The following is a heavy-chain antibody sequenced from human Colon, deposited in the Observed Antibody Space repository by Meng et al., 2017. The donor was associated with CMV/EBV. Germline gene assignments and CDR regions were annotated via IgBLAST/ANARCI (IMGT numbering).Heavy chain of an antibody. CDR1: GDSVSSHY. CDR2: IYVSGIT. CDR3: ARDQNYALFDS. J-gene: IGHJ4*02. D-gene: IGHD1-7*01. Sequence: QVQLQESGPRLVRPSETLSLICTVSGDSVSSHYWNWIRQPAGKGLEWIGRIYVSGITNYNPSLRSRITMSVDKSKNQFSLRLTSVSAADTAVYYCARDQNYALFDSWGQGILVTVSS. V-gene: IGHV4-4*07.